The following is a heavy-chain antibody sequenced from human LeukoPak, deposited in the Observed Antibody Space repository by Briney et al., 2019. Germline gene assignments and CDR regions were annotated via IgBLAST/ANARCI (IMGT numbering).Heavy chain of an antibody. CDR1: GGFINSRGYY. J-gene: IGHJ4*02. D-gene: IGHD3-3*01. V-gene: IGHV4-39*01. CDR2: LYYTRTP. Sequence: PSETLSLTCTISGGFINSRGYYWGWIRQPPGRGLEWIGALYYTRTPFYNPSLKSRVTISVDTSKNQFSLKLSSVTAADTAVYYCAGITIFGVFIQDDYWGQGPLVTVSS. CDR3: AGITIFGVFIQDDY.